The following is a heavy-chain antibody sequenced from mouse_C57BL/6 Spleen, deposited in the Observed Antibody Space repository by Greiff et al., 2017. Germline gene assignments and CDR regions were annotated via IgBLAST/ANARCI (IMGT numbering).Heavy chain of an antibody. D-gene: IGHD1-1*01. CDR3: ARHPSPGSSPYYFDY. V-gene: IGHV5-6*01. J-gene: IGHJ2*01. Sequence: EVHLVESGGDLVKPGGSLKLSCAASGFTFSSYGMSWVRQTPDRRLEWVATISSGGSYTYYPDSVKGRFTISRDNAKNTLYLQMSSLKSEDTAMYYCARHPSPGSSPYYFDYWGQGTTLTVSS. CDR1: GFTFSSYG. CDR2: ISSGGSYT.